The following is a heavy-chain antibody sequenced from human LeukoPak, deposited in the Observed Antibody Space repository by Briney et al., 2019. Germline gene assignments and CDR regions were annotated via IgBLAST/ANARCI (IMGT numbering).Heavy chain of an antibody. CDR1: GGSISSYY. D-gene: IGHD5-18*01. Sequence: SETLSLTCTVSGGSISSYYWSWIRQPPGKGPEWIGYIYYSGNTNYNPSLKSRVTISIDTSKNQFSLKLRSVTAADTAVYYCARVGYSYGLDYWGQGTLVTISS. CDR2: IYYSGNT. J-gene: IGHJ4*02. CDR3: ARVGYSYGLDY. V-gene: IGHV4-59*01.